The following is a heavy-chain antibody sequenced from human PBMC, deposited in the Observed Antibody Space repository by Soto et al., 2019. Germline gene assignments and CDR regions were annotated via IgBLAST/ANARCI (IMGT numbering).Heavy chain of an antibody. CDR1: GFTFSSYS. V-gene: IGHV3-21*01. CDR2: ISSSSSYI. Sequence: PGGSLRLSCAASGFTFSSYSMNWVRQAPGKGLEWVSSISSSSSYIYYADSVKGRFTISRDNAKNSLYLQMNSLRAEDTAVYYCARVPPNNSGIDYWGQGNLVTVSS. CDR3: ARVPPNNSGIDY. J-gene: IGHJ4*02. D-gene: IGHD1-20*01.